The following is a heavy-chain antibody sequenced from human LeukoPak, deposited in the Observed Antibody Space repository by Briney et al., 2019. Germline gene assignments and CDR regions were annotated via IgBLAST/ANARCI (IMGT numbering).Heavy chain of an antibody. CDR2: ISYDGSNK. V-gene: IGHV3-30*18. Sequence: GGSLRLSCAASGFTFSSYGMHWVRQAPGKGLEWVAVISYDGSNKYYADSVKGRFTISRDNSKNTLYLQMNSLRAEDTAVYYCAKDARIAVAGYFDYRGQGTLVTVSS. J-gene: IGHJ4*02. D-gene: IGHD6-19*01. CDR1: GFTFSSYG. CDR3: AKDARIAVAGYFDY.